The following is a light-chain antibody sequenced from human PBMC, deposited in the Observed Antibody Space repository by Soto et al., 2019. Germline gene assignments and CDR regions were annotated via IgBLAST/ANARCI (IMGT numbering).Light chain of an antibody. Sequence: DIQMTQSPSVMSASVGDTVTITCRASQGISNYVAWFQQKPGKVPKSLIYAASKLQGGVPSRFSGSGSGTEFTLTISSLQPEDFATYSCVQHNSYPVSFGGGTKV. CDR3: VQHNSYPVS. V-gene: IGKV1-17*03. J-gene: IGKJ4*01. CDR2: AAS. CDR1: QGISNY.